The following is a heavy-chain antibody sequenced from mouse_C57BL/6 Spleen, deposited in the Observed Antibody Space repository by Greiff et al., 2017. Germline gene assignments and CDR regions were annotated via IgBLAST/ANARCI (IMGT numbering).Heavy chain of an antibody. V-gene: IGHV14-1*01. CDR2: IDPEGGDT. CDR3: TPIYYCGSSPDWFAY. Sequence: EVQLQQSGAELVRPGASVKLSCTASGFNIKDYYMHWVKQRPEQGLEWIGRIDPEGGDTEYAPKFQGKATMTADTSSNTAYLQLSSLTSEDTAVXYCTPIYYCGSSPDWFAYWGQGTLVTVSA. D-gene: IGHD1-1*01. CDR1: GFNIKDYY. J-gene: IGHJ3*01.